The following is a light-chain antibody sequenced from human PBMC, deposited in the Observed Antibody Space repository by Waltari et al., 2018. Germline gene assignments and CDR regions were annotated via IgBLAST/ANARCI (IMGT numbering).Light chain of an antibody. V-gene: IGKV2-28*01. CDR2: LAS. CDR3: MQALQTPT. CDR1: QSLLHSIGYIY. J-gene: IGKJ5*01. Sequence: DIVMTKSPLSLPVSPGEPASISCRSSQSLLHSIGYIYLDWYLQKPGPSPQLLIYLASNRASGVPDRFSGSGSGTDFTLKISRVEAEDVGVYYCMQALQTPTFGQGTRLEIK.